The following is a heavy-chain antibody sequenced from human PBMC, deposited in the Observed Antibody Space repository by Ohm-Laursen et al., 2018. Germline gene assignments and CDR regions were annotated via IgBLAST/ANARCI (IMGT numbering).Heavy chain of an antibody. CDR3: AREDDFWSGYRGMDV. CDR2: INPNSGGT. D-gene: IGHD3-3*01. CDR1: GYTFTGYY. Sequence: GASVKVSCKASGYTFTGYYMHWVRQAPGQGLEWMEWINPNSGGTNYAQKFQGRVTMTRDTSISTAYMELSRLRSGDTAVYYCAREDDFWSGYRGMDVWGQGTTVTVSS. J-gene: IGHJ6*02. V-gene: IGHV1-2*02.